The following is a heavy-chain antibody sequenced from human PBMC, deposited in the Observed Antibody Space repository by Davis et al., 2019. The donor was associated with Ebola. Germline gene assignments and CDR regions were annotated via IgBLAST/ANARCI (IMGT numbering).Heavy chain of an antibody. CDR3: ARVLSYFGSGKYYFDY. Sequence: AASVKVSCKASGYTFTSYGISWVRQAPGQGLEWMGWIGTYNGNTNYAQKLQGRVTMTTDTSTSTAYMELRSLRSDDTAVYYCARVLSYFGSGKYYFDYWGQGTLVTVSS. CDR2: IGTYNGNT. V-gene: IGHV1-18*01. J-gene: IGHJ4*02. D-gene: IGHD3-10*01. CDR1: GYTFTSYG.